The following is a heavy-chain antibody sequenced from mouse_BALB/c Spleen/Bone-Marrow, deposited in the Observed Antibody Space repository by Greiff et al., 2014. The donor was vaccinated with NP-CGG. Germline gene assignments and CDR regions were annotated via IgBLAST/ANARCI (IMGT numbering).Heavy chain of an antibody. CDR2: ISYDGSN. Sequence: DVQLQESGPGLVKPSQSPSLTCSVTGYSITSGYYWNWIRQFPGNKLEWMGYISYDGSNNYNPSLKNRISITRDTSKNQFFLKLNSVTTEDTATYYCAKLLYWYFDVWGAGTTVTVSS. V-gene: IGHV3-6*02. CDR3: AKLLYWYFDV. J-gene: IGHJ1*01. CDR1: GYSITSGYY.